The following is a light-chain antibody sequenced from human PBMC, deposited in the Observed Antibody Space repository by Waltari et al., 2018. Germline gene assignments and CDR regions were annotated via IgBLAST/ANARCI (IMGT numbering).Light chain of an antibody. J-gene: IGKJ2*01. V-gene: IGKV3-15*01. Sequence: EIVMTQSPATLSVSPGERVTLSCRASQTVGPNLAWYQQRPGQPPRLLIYAASFRATDLPARFSGSGSGTDFTLTISSLQSEDSAVYYCHQYSDWAPTFGQGTKL. CDR3: HQYSDWAPT. CDR2: AAS. CDR1: QTVGPN.